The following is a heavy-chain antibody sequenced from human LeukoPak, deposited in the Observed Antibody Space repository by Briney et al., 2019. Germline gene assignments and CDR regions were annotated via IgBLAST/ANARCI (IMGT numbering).Heavy chain of an antibody. D-gene: IGHD3-22*01. J-gene: IGHJ6*02. CDR2: MNPNSGNT. CDR1: GYTFTSYD. CDR3: ARAMIYQTEYGMDV. Sequence: ASVKVSCKASGYTFTSYDINWVRQATGQGLEWMGWMNPNSGNTGYAQKFQGRVTMTRNTSISTVYMELSSLRSEDTAVYYCARAMIYQTEYGMDVWGQGTTVTVSS. V-gene: IGHV1-8*01.